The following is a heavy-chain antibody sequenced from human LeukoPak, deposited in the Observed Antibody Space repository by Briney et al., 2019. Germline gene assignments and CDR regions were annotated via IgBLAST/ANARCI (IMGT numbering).Heavy chain of an antibody. CDR1: GFTFSSYE. V-gene: IGHV3-48*03. J-gene: IGHJ4*02. D-gene: IGHD5-18*01. CDR3: ARVEGAEIGYSYGRHFDY. CDR2: ISSSGSTI. Sequence: GGSLRLSCAAYGFTFSSYEMNWVRQAPGKGLEWVSYISSSGSTIYYADSVKGRFTISRDNAKNPLFLQMNSLRAEDTAVYYCARVEGAEIGYSYGRHFDYWGQGTLVTVSS.